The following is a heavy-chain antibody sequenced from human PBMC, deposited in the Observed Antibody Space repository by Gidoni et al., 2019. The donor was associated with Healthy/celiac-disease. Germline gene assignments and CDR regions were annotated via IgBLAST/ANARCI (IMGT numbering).Heavy chain of an antibody. J-gene: IGHJ4*02. CDR1: GGSFSGYY. V-gene: IGHV4-34*01. CDR3: AEEGAAEDY. Sequence: QVQLQQWGAGLLTPSETLSLTCAVYGGSFSGYYWIWIRQPPGKGLEWIGEINHSGSNNYNPSLKSRVTISVDTSKNQFSLKLSSVTAADTAVYYCAEEGAAEDYWGQGTLVTVSS. D-gene: IGHD1-26*01. CDR2: INHSGSN.